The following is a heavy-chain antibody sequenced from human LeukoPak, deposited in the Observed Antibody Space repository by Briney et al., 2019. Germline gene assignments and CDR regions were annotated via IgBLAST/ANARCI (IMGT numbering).Heavy chain of an antibody. Sequence: GGSLRLSSAASGFSFSSYNMNWVRQAPGKGLEWVSSISRSSSTIYYADSVKGRFTISRDNARNSLYLQMNSLRAEDTAVYYCARDVDGSSWTTYYFDYWGQGTLVTVSS. J-gene: IGHJ4*02. CDR1: GFSFSSYN. V-gene: IGHV3-48*04. D-gene: IGHD6-13*01. CDR2: ISRSSSTI. CDR3: ARDVDGSSWTTYYFDY.